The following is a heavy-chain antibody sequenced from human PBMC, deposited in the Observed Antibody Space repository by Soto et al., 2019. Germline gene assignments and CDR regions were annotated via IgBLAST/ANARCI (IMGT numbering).Heavy chain of an antibody. Sequence: SETLSLTCTVSGGSISSSSYYWGWIRQPPGKGLEWIGSIYYSGKTYYNPSLKSRVTISVDTSKNQFSLKLSSVTAADTAVYYCARFPRGYSYGHFDYWGQGTLVTVS. CDR1: GGSISSSSYY. J-gene: IGHJ4*02. D-gene: IGHD5-18*01. V-gene: IGHV4-39*07. CDR3: ARFPRGYSYGHFDY. CDR2: IYYSGKT.